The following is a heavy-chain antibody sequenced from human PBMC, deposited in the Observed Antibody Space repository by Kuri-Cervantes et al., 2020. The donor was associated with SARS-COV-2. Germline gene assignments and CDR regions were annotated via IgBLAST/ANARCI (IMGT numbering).Heavy chain of an antibody. D-gene: IGHD1-1*01. CDR2: ISYDGSNK. Sequence: GESLKISCAASGFTFNTYAVHWVRQAPGKGLEWVAVISYDGSNKYYADSVKGRFTISRDNSKNTLYLQMNSLRAEDTAVYYCARGPTSGGTSSDYWGQGTLVTVSS. CDR1: GFTFNTYA. J-gene: IGHJ4*02. CDR3: ARGPTSGGTSSDY. V-gene: IGHV3-30*04.